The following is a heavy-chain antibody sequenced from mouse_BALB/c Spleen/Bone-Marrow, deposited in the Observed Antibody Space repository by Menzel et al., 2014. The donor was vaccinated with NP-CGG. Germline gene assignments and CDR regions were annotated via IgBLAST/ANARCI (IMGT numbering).Heavy chain of an antibody. Sequence: VMLVESAAELARPGASVKLYCKASGYIFTSYTIQWIKQRPGQGLEWIGYINPSIGYTEYNQKFKDKTTLTADTSSSTTYMQLSSLTSEDSAVYYCAREGTYYAYFDYWGQGTTLTVSS. V-gene: IGHV1-4*02. CDR3: AREGTYYAYFDY. J-gene: IGHJ2*01. CDR2: INPSIGYT. D-gene: IGHD1-1*01. CDR1: GYIFTSYT.